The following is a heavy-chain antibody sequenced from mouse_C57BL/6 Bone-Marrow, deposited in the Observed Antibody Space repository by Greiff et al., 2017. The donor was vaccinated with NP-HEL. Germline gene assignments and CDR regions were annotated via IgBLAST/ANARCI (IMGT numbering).Heavy chain of an antibody. V-gene: IGHV14-1*01. D-gene: IGHD2-3*01. J-gene: IGHJ2*01. Sequence: EVQLQQSGAELVRPGASVKLSCTASGFNIKDYYMHWVKQRPEQGLEWIGRIDPEDGDTEYAPKFQGKATMTADTSSNTAYLQLSSLTSEYTAVYYCTTIYDGYYNWYYFDYWGQGTTLTVSS. CDR1: GFNIKDYY. CDR2: IDPEDGDT. CDR3: TTIYDGYYNWYYFDY.